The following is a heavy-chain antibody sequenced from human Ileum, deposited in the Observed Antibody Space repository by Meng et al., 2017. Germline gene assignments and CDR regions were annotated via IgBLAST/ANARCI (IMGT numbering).Heavy chain of an antibody. CDR2: IFHGGTT. CDR3: ARGIGDIRVGFDY. V-gene: IGHV4-4*03. Sequence: QAQLPGSGPGLVQPPGTLSLTCAVPGDSISMGNWSNWVRQSPGKGLEWIGEIFHGGTTNYNPSLTPRVTLFLAKSKNQFSLQLTSVTAADTAVFYCARGIGDIRVGFDYWGQGILVTVSS. CDR1: GDSISMGNW. J-gene: IGHJ4*02. D-gene: IGHD5-12*01.